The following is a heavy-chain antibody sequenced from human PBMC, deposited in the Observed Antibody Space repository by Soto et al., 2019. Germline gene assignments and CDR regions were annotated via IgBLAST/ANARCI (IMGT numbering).Heavy chain of an antibody. D-gene: IGHD3-22*01. V-gene: IGHV5-51*01. J-gene: IGHJ5*02. CDR2: IYPGDSDT. CDR1: GYFFSIYW. CDR3: ARPEIPTRSNDYDYPFDL. Sequence: PGESLKISCKASGYFFSIYWIGWLRQMPGKGLEWMGIIYPGDSDTRYNPSFQAQVTISVDKSTSTAYLQWNSLKTSDTAIYYCARPEIPTRSNDYDYPFDLWGQGTLVTV.